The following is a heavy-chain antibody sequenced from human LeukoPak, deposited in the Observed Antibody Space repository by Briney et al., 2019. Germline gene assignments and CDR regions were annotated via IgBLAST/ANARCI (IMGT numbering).Heavy chain of an antibody. Sequence: GGSLRLSCAASGFTFSSYAMSWVRQAPGKGLEWVSAISGSGGSTYYVDSVKGRFTISRDNSKNTLYLQMNSLRAEDTAVYYCAKDQPHYYGSASYYPDKYFDYWGQGTLVTVSS. CDR1: GFTFSSYA. J-gene: IGHJ4*02. V-gene: IGHV3-23*01. D-gene: IGHD3-10*01. CDR3: AKDQPHYYGSASYYPDKYFDY. CDR2: ISGSGGST.